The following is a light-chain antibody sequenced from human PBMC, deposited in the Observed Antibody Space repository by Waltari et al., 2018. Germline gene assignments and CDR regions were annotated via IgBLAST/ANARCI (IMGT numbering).Light chain of an antibody. Sequence: QSALTQPASVSGSPGQSITISCTGTSSDIGPYNYVSWYQQLPGKAPKMMINEGTKRTSGVSYRFSGSKSGNTASLTISGLRAEDEADDYCSSHANTYNFAHVVFGGGTKLTVL. CDR1: SSDIGPYNY. CDR2: EGT. CDR3: SSHANTYNFAHVV. J-gene: IGLJ2*01. V-gene: IGLV2-23*03.